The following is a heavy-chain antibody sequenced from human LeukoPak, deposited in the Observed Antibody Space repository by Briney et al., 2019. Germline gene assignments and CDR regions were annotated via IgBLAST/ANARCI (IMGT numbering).Heavy chain of an antibody. J-gene: IGHJ4*02. V-gene: IGHV3-21*01. CDR3: ARRSPNYYFDY. CDR2: ISSSNNYI. Sequence: PGGSLRLSCAASGXTFSNYNVNWVRQAPGKGLEWVSSISSSNNYIYYADSVKGRFTTSRDNDKNSLYLKMNSLRAEDTAVYYCARRSPNYYFDYWGQGTPVTVSS. CDR1: GXTFSNYN.